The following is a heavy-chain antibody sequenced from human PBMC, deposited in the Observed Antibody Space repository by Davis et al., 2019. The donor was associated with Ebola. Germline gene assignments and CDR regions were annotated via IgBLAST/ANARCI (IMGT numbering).Heavy chain of an antibody. CDR1: GVSISSGGYC. CDR3: ARRPHDRWVPMVPYFDC. CDR2: IYYSRSS. Sequence: SETLSLTCAVSGVSISSGGYCWSWLRPPPGKGLEWIGTIYYSRSSYYNPSLKRRITISVYTSKNHFSLKLSSVTAADTAVYYCARRPHDRWVPMVPYFDCWGQGTLVTVSS. V-gene: IGHV4-30-2*03. J-gene: IGHJ4*02. D-gene: IGHD2-8*01.